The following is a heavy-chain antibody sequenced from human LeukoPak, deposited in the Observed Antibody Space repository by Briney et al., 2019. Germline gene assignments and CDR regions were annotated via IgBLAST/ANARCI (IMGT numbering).Heavy chain of an antibody. Sequence: GESLKISCKGSGYSFTSYWIGWVRQMPGKGLEWMGIICPGDSDTTYSPSFQGQVTISADKSISTAYLQWSSLKASDTAMYYCARSSGNYYLETAFDIWGQGTMVTVSS. CDR3: ARSSGNYYLETAFDI. D-gene: IGHD3-10*01. J-gene: IGHJ3*02. CDR2: ICPGDSDT. CDR1: GYSFTSYW. V-gene: IGHV5-51*01.